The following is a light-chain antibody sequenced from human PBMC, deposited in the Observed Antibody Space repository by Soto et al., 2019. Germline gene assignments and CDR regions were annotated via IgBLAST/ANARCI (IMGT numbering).Light chain of an antibody. CDR3: SSYSSITTLYV. CDR1: SRDVGGYNY. Sequence: QSALTQPASVSGSPGQSITISCTGTSRDVGGYNYVSWYQHHPGKAPKLMIYDVRNRPSGVSDRFSGSKSGNTASLTISGLQAEDEADYYCSSYSSITTLYVFGTGTKVTV. CDR2: DVR. J-gene: IGLJ1*01. V-gene: IGLV2-14*03.